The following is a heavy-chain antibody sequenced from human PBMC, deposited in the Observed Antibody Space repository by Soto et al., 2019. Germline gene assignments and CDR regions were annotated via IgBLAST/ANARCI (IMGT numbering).Heavy chain of an antibody. CDR1: GFTFSSYA. CDR3: AREVYGDYGIGAFDI. Sequence: QVQLVESGGGVVQPGRSLRLSCAASGFTFSSYAMHWVRQAPGKGLEWVAVISYDGSNTYYADSVKGRFTISRDNSKNALYLQTNSLRAEDTAVYYCAREVYGDYGIGAFDIWGQGTMVTVSS. V-gene: IGHV3-30-3*01. J-gene: IGHJ3*02. D-gene: IGHD4-17*01. CDR2: ISYDGSNT.